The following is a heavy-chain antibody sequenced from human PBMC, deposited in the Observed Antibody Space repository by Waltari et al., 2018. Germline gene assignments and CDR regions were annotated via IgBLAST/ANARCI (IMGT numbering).Heavy chain of an antibody. V-gene: IGHV4-39*01. CDR3: ASPLIAAAGFDY. D-gene: IGHD6-13*01. CDR1: GGSISSSSYY. CDR2: IYYSGGT. J-gene: IGHJ4*02. Sequence: QLQLQESGPGLVKPSETLSLTCTVSGGSISSSSYYWGWIRQPPGKGLEWIGSIYYSGGTYYNPSLKSRVTISVDTSKNQFSLKLSSVTAADTAVYYCASPLIAAAGFDYWGQGTLVTVSS.